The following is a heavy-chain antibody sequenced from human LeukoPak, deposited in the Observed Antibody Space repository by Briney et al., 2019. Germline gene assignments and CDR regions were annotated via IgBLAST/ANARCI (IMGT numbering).Heavy chain of an antibody. CDR2: FDPEDGKT. CDR1: GYTLTEFS. Sequence: ASVKVSCKVSGYTLTEFSMHWVRQAPGKGLEWMGGFDPEDGKTVYAQRFQGRVTMTEDTSTDTAYMELSSLRSEDTAVYYCATGLAEGPTDFDYWGQGTLVTVSS. D-gene: IGHD4-17*01. V-gene: IGHV1-24*01. CDR3: ATGLAEGPTDFDY. J-gene: IGHJ4*02.